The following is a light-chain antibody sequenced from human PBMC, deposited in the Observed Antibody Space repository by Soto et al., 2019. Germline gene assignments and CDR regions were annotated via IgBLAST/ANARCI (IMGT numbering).Light chain of an antibody. Sequence: EIVMTQSPATLSVSPGERATLSCRASQSVSSNLAWYQQKPGQAPRLLIYGASTRATGIPDRFSGSGSGTDFALTISRLEPEDFGVYYCQQYGGSPLTSGPGTKVDI. CDR1: QSVSSN. J-gene: IGKJ3*01. CDR3: QQYGGSPLT. V-gene: IGKV3-20*01. CDR2: GAS.